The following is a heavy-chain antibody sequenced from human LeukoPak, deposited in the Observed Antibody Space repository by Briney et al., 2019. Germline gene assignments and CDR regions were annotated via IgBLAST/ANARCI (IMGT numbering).Heavy chain of an antibody. Sequence: GGSLRLSCAASGFTFSSYWMSWVRQAPGKGLEWVANINQDGSEKYYVDSVKGRFTISRDNAKNSLYLQMNSLRAEDTAVYYCARDSSGYYSPLWFDPWGQGTLVTVSS. CDR2: INQDGSEK. CDR1: GFTFSSYW. CDR3: ARDSSGYYSPLWFDP. V-gene: IGHV3-7*01. J-gene: IGHJ5*02. D-gene: IGHD3-22*01.